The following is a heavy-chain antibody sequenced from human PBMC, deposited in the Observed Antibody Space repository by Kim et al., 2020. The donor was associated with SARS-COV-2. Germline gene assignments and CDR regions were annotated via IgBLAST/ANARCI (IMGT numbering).Heavy chain of an antibody. J-gene: IGHJ4*02. CDR3: AREPRGSHTGDRIFA. CDR2: ISRSSSYI. D-gene: IGHD2-21*02. CDR1: GFTLSNYS. Sequence: GGSLRLSCAASGFTLSNYSMNWVRQAPGKGLEWVSSISRSSSYIDYADSVKGRFTISRDNAKNSLYLQMNRLRAEDTAIYYCAREPRGSHTGDRIFAGGQRSRVTVSS. V-gene: IGHV3-21*01.